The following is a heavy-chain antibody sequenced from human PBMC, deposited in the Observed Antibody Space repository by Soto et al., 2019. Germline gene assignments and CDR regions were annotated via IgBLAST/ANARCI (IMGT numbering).Heavy chain of an antibody. D-gene: IGHD5-12*01. Sequence: QVQLVESGGGVVQPGRSLRLSCAASGFTFSSYAMHWVRQAPGKGLEWVAVISYDGSNKYYADSVKGRFTISRDNSKNTLYLQMNSLRAEDTAVYYCARDLIGGYEPEYGMDVWGQGTTVTVSS. CDR2: ISYDGSNK. J-gene: IGHJ6*02. CDR3: ARDLIGGYEPEYGMDV. CDR1: GFTFSSYA. V-gene: IGHV3-30-3*01.